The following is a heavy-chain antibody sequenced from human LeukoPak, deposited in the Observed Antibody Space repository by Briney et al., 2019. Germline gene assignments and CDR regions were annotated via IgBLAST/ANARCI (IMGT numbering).Heavy chain of an antibody. CDR1: GYTFTSYY. V-gene: IGHV1-46*01. Sequence: ASVKVSCKASGYTFTSYYMHWVRQAPGQGLEWMGIINPSGGSTSYAQKFQGRVTMTRVTSTSTVYMELSSLRSEDTAVYYCARARIRRHFDYWGQGTLVTVSS. CDR2: INPSGGST. CDR3: ARARIRRHFDY. J-gene: IGHJ4*02.